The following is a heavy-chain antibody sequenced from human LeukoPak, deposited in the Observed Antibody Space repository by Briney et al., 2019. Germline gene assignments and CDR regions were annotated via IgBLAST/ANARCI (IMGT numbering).Heavy chain of an antibody. Sequence: PGGSLRLSCAASGFTFDDYAMHWVRQAPGKGLEWVSGISWNSGSIGYADSVKGRFTISSDNAKNSLYLQMNSLRAEDTALYYCAIGGNSIGSYFQHWGQGTLVTVSS. CDR1: GFTFDDYA. D-gene: IGHD4-23*01. CDR3: AIGGNSIGSYFQH. CDR2: ISWNSGSI. V-gene: IGHV3-9*01. J-gene: IGHJ1*01.